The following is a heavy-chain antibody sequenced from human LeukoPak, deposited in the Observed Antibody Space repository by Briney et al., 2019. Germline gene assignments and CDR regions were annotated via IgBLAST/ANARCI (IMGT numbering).Heavy chain of an antibody. Sequence: GGSLRLSCATSGFTFSSYSMGWVRQAPGKGPEWVSSISGSGDNTYYADSVKGRFTISRDKSKNTLYLQLTSLRAEDTAVYYCGKDHMVGHTTPFDFWGQGTLVTVSS. V-gene: IGHV3-23*01. D-gene: IGHD1-26*01. J-gene: IGHJ4*02. CDR2: ISGSGDNT. CDR3: GKDHMVGHTTPFDF. CDR1: GFTFSSYS.